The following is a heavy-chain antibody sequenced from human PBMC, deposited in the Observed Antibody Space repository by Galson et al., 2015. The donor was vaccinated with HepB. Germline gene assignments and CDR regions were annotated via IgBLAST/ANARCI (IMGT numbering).Heavy chain of an antibody. J-gene: IGHJ5*01. Sequence: SLRLSCAASGLAFHNHAMSWVRQAPGRGLDWISGISDNGHGTFYADSVKGRFTVSRDNSNNMLYLQMNSLRAEDAGLYFCAKGYGLFDSWGQGILVTVSS. CDR2: ISDNGHGT. V-gene: IGHV3-23*01. CDR1: GLAFHNHA. D-gene: IGHD5-18*01. CDR3: AKGYGLFDS.